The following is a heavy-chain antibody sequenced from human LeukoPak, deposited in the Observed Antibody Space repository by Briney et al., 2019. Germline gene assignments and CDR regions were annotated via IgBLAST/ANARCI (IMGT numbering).Heavy chain of an antibody. Sequence: PGGSLRLSCAASGFTFSSYGMHWVRQSPGKGLEWVAFIRNDGSNKYYADSVKGRFTISRDNSKNTVYLQMNSLRAEDTAVYYCARPPDNYYYYYMDVWGKGTTVTVSS. J-gene: IGHJ6*03. CDR3: ARPPDNYYYYYMDV. V-gene: IGHV3-30*02. CDR1: GFTFSSYG. CDR2: IRNDGSNK.